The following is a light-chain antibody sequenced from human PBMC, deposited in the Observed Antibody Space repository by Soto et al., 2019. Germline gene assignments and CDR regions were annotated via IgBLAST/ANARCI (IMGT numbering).Light chain of an antibody. J-gene: IGKJ4*01. CDR2: AAS. V-gene: IGKV1D-12*01. Sequence: DIQMTQSPSSVSASVGDRVTITCRASQGISSWLAWYQQKPGKAPKLLIYAASSLQSAVPLSFSGRGSGTDFTLTISSLQPEDFAPYYCEEANSFPRTFGRGTKVEIK. CDR1: QGISSW. CDR3: EEANSFPRT.